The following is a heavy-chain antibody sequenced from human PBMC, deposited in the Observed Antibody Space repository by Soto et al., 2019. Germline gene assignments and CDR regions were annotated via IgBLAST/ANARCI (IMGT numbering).Heavy chain of an antibody. CDR1: GGSFSGYY. Sequence: SETLSLTCAVYGGSFSGYYWSWIRQPPGKGLEWIGEINHSGSTNYNPSLKSRVTISVDTSKNQFSLKLSSVTAADTAVYYCARGMEGYHRNFDYWGQGTLVTVSS. V-gene: IGHV4-34*01. CDR2: INHSGST. J-gene: IGHJ4*02. CDR3: ARGMEGYHRNFDY. D-gene: IGHD5-12*01.